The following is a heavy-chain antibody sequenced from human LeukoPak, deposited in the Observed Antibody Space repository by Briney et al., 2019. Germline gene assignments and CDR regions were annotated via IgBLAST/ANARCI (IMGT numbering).Heavy chain of an antibody. CDR2: IYYSGST. V-gene: IGHV4-59*08. CDR3: ARQGLVVVTAHDAFDI. Sequence: RASETLSLTCTVSGGSISSYYWSWIRQPPGKGLEWIGYIYYSGSTNYNPSLKSRVTISVDTSKNQFSLKLSSVTAADTAVYYCARQGLVVVTAHDAFDIWGQGTMVTVSS. J-gene: IGHJ3*02. D-gene: IGHD2-21*02. CDR1: GGSISSYY.